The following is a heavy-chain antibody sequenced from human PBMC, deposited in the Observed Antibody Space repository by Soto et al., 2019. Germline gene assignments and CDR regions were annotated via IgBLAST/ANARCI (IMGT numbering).Heavy chain of an antibody. CDR3: AKGLGSYYYGMDV. J-gene: IGHJ6*02. CDR1: GFTFSSYA. CDR2: ISGSGGST. V-gene: IGHV3-23*01. Sequence: GGALRLSCAASGFTFSSYAMSWVRQAPGKGLEWVSAISGSGGSTYYADSVKGRFTISRDNSKNTLYLQMNSLRAEDTAVYYCAKGLGSYYYGMDVWGQGTTVTVSS. D-gene: IGHD5-12*01.